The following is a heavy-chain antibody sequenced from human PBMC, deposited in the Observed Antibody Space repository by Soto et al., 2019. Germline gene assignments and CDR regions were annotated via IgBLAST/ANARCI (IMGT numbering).Heavy chain of an antibody. CDR3: ARHAFYSSFVEALNWFDP. CDR2: IYYSGST. D-gene: IGHD6-19*01. J-gene: IGHJ5*02. V-gene: IGHV4-39*01. Sequence: SETLSLTSTVSGGSISSSSYYWGWIRQPPGKGLEWIGSIYYSGSTYYNPSLKSRVTISVDTSKNQFSLKLSSVTAADTAVYYCARHAFYSSFVEALNWFDPWGQGTLVTVSS. CDR1: GGSISSSSYY.